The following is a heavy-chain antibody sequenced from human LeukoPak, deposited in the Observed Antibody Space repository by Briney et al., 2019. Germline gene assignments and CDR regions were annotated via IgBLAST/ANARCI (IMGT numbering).Heavy chain of an antibody. D-gene: IGHD3-22*01. CDR3: ARDYYYDSSGQPAFFDY. CDR2: INTNTGNP. CDR1: GYTFTSYA. J-gene: IGHJ4*02. Sequence: ASVKVSCKASGYTFTSYAMNWVRQAPGQGLEWMGWINTNTGNPTYAQGFTGRFVSSLDTSVSTAYLQISSLKAEDTAVYYCARDYYYDSSGQPAFFDYWGQGTLVTVSS. V-gene: IGHV7-4-1*02.